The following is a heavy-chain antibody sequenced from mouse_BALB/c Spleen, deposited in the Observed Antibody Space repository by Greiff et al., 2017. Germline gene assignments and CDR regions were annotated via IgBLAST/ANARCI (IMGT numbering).Heavy chain of an antibody. V-gene: IGHV1-4*02. D-gene: IGHD2-1*01. CDR3: ARSGFYGNYPYYYAMDY. CDR1: GYTFTSYT. Sequence: VQLQQSAAELARPGASVKMSCKASGYTFTSYTMHWVKQRPGQGLEWIGYINPSSGYTEYNQKFKDKTTLTADKSSSTAYMQLSSLTSEDSAVYYCARSGFYGNYPYYYAMDYWGQGTSVTVSS. J-gene: IGHJ4*01. CDR2: INPSSGYT.